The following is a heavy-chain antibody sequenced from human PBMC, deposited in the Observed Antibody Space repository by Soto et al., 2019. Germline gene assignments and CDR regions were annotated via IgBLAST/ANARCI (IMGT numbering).Heavy chain of an antibody. V-gene: IGHV3-23*01. D-gene: IGHD2-2*03. CDR3: AKDLGEPVDIVVVPAAPTDV. CDR1: GFTFSSYA. CDR2: ISGSGGST. J-gene: IGHJ6*04. Sequence: GGSLRLSCAASGFTFSSYAMSWVRQAPGKGLEWVSAISGSGGSTYYADSVKGRFTISRDNSKNTLYLQMNSLRAEDTAVYYCAKDLGEPVDIVVVPAAPTDVWGKGTTVTVSS.